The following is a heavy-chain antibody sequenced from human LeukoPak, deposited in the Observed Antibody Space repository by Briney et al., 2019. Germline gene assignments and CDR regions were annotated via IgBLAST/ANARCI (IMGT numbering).Heavy chain of an antibody. V-gene: IGHV4-39*01. CDR3: ARVTYSVGYCSGGSCYGVRWFDP. Sequence: SETLSLTCTVSYGSISDISYYWGWIRQPPGKGLEWIGSIYYSGRTYYNSSLKSRVTISVDTSKNQFSLKLSSVTAADTAVYYCARVTYSVGYCSGGSCYGVRWFDPWGQGTLVTVSS. CDR1: YGSISDISYY. D-gene: IGHD2-15*01. CDR2: IYYSGRT. J-gene: IGHJ5*02.